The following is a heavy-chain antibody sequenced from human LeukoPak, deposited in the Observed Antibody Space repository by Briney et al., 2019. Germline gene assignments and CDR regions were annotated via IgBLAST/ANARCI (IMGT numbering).Heavy chain of an antibody. CDR3: ARDGITCTRDY. Sequence: PGGSLRLSCAASGFIFRSYWMVWVRQAPGKGLEWVASIDEHGFKTYYAASVTGRFTISKDTAKNSLDLQMNSLRAEDTAVYYCARDGITCTRDYWGQGALATVSS. V-gene: IGHV3-7*01. CDR2: IDEHGFKT. D-gene: IGHD1-7*01. J-gene: IGHJ4*02. CDR1: GFIFRSYW.